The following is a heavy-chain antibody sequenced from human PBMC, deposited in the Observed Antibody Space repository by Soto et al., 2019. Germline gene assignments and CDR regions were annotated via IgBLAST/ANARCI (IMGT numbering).Heavy chain of an antibody. CDR1: GFTFNDYG. CDR3: AKNGWLQYDYYYYVMDV. Sequence: QVQLVESGGGVVQPGRSLRLSCAASGFTFNDYGMHWVRQAPGKGLEWVALISYDEVTKFYADSVKGRFTISRDNSQNSLYLQMNSLRVEDTAVYYCAKNGWLQYDYYYYVMDVWGKGTTVTVSS. D-gene: IGHD2-2*02. V-gene: IGHV3-30*18. CDR2: ISYDEVTK. J-gene: IGHJ6*04.